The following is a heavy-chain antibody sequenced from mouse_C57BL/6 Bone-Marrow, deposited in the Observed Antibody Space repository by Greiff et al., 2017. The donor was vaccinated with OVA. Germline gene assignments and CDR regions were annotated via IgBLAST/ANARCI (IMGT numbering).Heavy chain of an antibody. D-gene: IGHD3-2*01. Sequence: QVQLQQPGAELVKPGASVKLSCKASGYTFTSYWMHWVKQRPGQGLEWIGMIHPNSGSTNYNEKFKSKATLTVDKSSSTAYMQLSSLTSEDSAVYYCARFPRQGVDYFDYWGQGTTLTVSS. J-gene: IGHJ2*01. CDR2: IHPNSGST. CDR1: GYTFTSYW. CDR3: ARFPRQGVDYFDY. V-gene: IGHV1-64*01.